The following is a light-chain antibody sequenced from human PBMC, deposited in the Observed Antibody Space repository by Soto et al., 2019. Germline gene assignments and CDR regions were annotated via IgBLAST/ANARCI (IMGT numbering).Light chain of an antibody. Sequence: IVLTQSPGTLSXXXGXXXSXXXRASQSVSSTYLAWYQQKPGQAPRLLMYSASSRTSGIPDRFSGSGSGTDFALTISRLEPEDFAVYYCQQYGSSPWTFGQGTKVDIK. CDR2: SAS. J-gene: IGKJ1*01. CDR3: QQYGSSPWT. V-gene: IGKV3-20*01. CDR1: QSVSSTY.